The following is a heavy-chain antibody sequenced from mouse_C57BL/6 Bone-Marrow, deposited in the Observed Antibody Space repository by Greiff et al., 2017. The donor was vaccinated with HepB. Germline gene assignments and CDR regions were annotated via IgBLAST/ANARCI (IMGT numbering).Heavy chain of an antibody. J-gene: IGHJ3*01. CDR2: ILPGSGST. CDR1: GYTFNGYW. V-gene: IGHV1-9*01. D-gene: IGHD2-4*01. CDR3: ARSTLIYYDYDAGFAY. Sequence: RKESGAELMKPGVSVKLYCKATGYTFNGYWIEWVKQRPGHGLEWIGEILPGSGSTNYNEKFKGKATFTADTSSNTAYMQLSSLTTEDSAIYYCARSTLIYYDYDAGFAYWGQGTLVTVSA.